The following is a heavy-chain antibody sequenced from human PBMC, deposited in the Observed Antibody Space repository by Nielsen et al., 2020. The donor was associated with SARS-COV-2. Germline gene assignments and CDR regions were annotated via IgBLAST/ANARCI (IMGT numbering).Heavy chain of an antibody. CDR1: GFTFSSYG. J-gene: IGHJ6*02. CDR2: ISYDGSNK. D-gene: IGHD6-19*01. CDR3: AKDIAVAGIYYYYYGMDV. V-gene: IGHV3-30*18. Sequence: GESLKISCAASGFTFSSYGMHWVRQAPGKGLEWVAVISYDGSNKYYADSVKGRFTISRDNSKNTLYLQMNSLRAEDTAVYYCAKDIAVAGIYYYYYGMDVWGQGTTVTVSS.